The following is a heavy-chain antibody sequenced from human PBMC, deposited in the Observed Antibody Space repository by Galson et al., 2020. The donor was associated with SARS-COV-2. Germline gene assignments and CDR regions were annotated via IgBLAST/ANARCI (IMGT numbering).Heavy chain of an antibody. CDR3: ARDLRLYCASGGSDC. D-gene: IGHD2-21*01. J-gene: IGHJ4*02. V-gene: IGHV1-2*02. CDR2: INPNSGGT. Sequence: ASVKVSCKASGYTFTDYFMHWVRQAPGQGLEWMGWINPNSGGTHYVQKFQGRVTMTRDTSITTVYMELSRLRSDDTALYYCARDLRLYCASGGSDCWVQGTLVTVSS. CDR1: GYTFTDYF.